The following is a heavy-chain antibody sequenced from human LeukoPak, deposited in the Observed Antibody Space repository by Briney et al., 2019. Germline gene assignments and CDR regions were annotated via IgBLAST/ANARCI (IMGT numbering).Heavy chain of an antibody. CDR2: VFDSGGT. V-gene: IGHV4-59*01. J-gene: IGHJ4*02. CDR1: GGSISNYW. CDR3: ARGYSSSWNYFDY. Sequence: SETLSLTCTVSGGSISNYWWSWIRQPPGKGLECIGYVFDSGGTNYNPSLKSRVTISVDTSKKQFSLKLSSVTAADTAVYYCARGYSSSWNYFDYWGQGTLVTASS. D-gene: IGHD6-13*01.